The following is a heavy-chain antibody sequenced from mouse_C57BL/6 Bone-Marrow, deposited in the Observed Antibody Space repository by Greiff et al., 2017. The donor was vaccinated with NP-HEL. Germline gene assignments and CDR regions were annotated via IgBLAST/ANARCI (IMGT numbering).Heavy chain of an antibody. D-gene: IGHD2-3*01. V-gene: IGHV12-3*01. Sequence: VQLHQSGPFLFKPSQSLFLTCSITGFPITSGYYWIWIRQSPGKLCESMGSLTHSGETFYNPSLQSPISITRETSKNQFFLQLNSVTTEDTAMYYCAGDYDGYWYFDVWGTGTTVTVSS. CDR1: GFPITSGYY. CDR2: LTHSGET. J-gene: IGHJ1*03. CDR3: AGDYDGYWYFDV.